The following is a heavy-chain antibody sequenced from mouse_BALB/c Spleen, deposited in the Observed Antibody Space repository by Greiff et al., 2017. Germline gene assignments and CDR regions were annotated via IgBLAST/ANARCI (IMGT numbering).Heavy chain of an antibody. Sequence: EVNVVESGGGLVQPKGSLKLSCAASGFTFNTYAMNWVRQAPGKGLEWVARIRSKSNNYATYYADSVKDRFTISRDDSQSMLYLQMNNLKTEDTAMYYCVRAGNYYAMDYWGQGTSVTVSS. CDR3: VRAGNYYAMDY. CDR2: IRSKSNNYAT. CDR1: GFTFNTYA. D-gene: IGHD2-1*01. J-gene: IGHJ4*01. V-gene: IGHV10-1*02.